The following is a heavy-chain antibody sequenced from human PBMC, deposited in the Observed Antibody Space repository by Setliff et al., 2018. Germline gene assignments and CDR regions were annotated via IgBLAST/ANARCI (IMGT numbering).Heavy chain of an antibody. Sequence: GGSLRLSCAASGFTFRSYAIGWVRQAPGKGLEWVSTITGKDFSAYYADSVTGRFTISRDNSKNMVYLQMNSLRAEDTAVYYCTKDRVYDTTYYFDHWGQGTLVTV. V-gene: IGHV3-23*01. CDR3: TKDRVYDTTYYFDH. D-gene: IGHD3-9*01. J-gene: IGHJ4*02. CDR2: ITGKDFSA. CDR1: GFTFRSYA.